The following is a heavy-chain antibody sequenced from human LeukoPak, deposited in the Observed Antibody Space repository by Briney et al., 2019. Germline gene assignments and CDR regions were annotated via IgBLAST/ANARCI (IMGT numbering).Heavy chain of an antibody. CDR1: GFDFNDAA. D-gene: IGHD3-10*01. Sequence: QPGGSLRLSCAASGFDFNDAAMTWVRQAPGKGLEWVATIDQYGGQQYYVDSVKGRFTISRDNAENSLFLQMNSLRADDTAVYYCAIEVWFRADSWGQGTLVTVSS. CDR2: IDQYGGQQ. CDR3: AIEVWFRADS. J-gene: IGHJ4*02. V-gene: IGHV3-7*05.